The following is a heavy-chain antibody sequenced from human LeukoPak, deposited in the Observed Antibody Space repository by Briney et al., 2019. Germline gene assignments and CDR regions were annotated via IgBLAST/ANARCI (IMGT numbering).Heavy chain of an antibody. J-gene: IGHJ1*01. CDR2: INPSGGST. D-gene: IGHD3-22*01. CDR3: ARTSGGYYDSSGYYVAEYFQH. V-gene: IGHV1-46*01. CDR1: GYTFTGYY. Sequence: GASVKVSCKASGYTFTGYYMHWVRQAPGQGLEWMGIINPSGGSTSYAQKFQGRVTMTRDTSTSTVYMELSSLRSEDTAVYYCARTSGGYYDSSGYYVAEYFQHWGRAPWSPSPQ.